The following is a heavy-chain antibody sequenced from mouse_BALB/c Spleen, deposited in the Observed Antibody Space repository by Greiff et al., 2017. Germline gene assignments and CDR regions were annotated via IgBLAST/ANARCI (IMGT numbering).Heavy chain of an antibody. D-gene: IGHD4-1*01. Sequence: VKLMESGPELVKPGASVRISCKASGYTFTSYYIHWVKQRPGQGLEWIGWIYPGNVNTKYNEKFKGKATLTADKSSSTAYMQLSSLTSEDSAVYFCARDWSYYFDYWGQGTTLTVSS. CDR2: IYPGNVNT. V-gene: IGHV1S56*01. CDR1: GYTFTSYY. CDR3: ARDWSYYFDY. J-gene: IGHJ2*01.